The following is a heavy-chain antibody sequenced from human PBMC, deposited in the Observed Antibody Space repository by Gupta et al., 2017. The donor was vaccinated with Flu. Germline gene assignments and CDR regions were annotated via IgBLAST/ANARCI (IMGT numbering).Heavy chain of an antibody. Sequence: EVQLVESGGGLVKPGGSLRLSCAASKFTFSYYTMRWVRQAPGKGLEWVASINSDSVYIYYAESVRGRFTISRDNAKDSLFLQMNSLSAEDTAIYYCARDYDSTAFYGMDVWGQGTAVTVSS. V-gene: IGHV3-21*02. CDR2: INSDSVYI. CDR1: KFTFSYYT. D-gene: IGHD3-22*01. CDR3: ARDYDSTAFYGMDV. J-gene: IGHJ6*02.